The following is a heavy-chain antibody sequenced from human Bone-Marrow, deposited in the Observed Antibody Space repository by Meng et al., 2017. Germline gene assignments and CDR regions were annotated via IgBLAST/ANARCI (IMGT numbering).Heavy chain of an antibody. Sequence: EVQLVESGGGLVRPWASLRLSCVASGGTFRNFCRSCGRQAPWKRLEWVGRIKSKVDGGTTDFAAPVKGRFTISIDDAKNTLYLQMNSLKTEDTAVYYCTTDLPFTEGGVITTGGQGTLVTVSS. CDR2: IKSKVDGGTT. CDR1: GGTFRNFC. D-gene: IGHD3-16*02. J-gene: IGHJ4*02. V-gene: IGHV3-15*01. CDR3: TTDLPFTEGGVITT.